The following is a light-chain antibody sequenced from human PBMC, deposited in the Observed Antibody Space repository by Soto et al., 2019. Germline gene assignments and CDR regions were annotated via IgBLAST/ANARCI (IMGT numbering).Light chain of an antibody. CDR3: QTWGSGIVV. Sequence: QAVVTQSPSASASRGASVKLTCTLSSGHSNYAIAWHQQQSEKGPRYLMKLNSDGSHSKGDGIPDRFSGSSSGAERYLTISSLQSEDEADYYCQTWGSGIVVFGGGTQLTVL. V-gene: IGLV4-69*01. CDR2: LNSDGSH. CDR1: SGHSNYA. J-gene: IGLJ2*01.